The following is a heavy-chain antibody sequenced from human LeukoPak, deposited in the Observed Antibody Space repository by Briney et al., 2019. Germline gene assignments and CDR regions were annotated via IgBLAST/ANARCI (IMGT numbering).Heavy chain of an antibody. V-gene: IGHV3-9*01. CDR2: ISWNSGSI. Sequence: GRSLRLSCAASGFTFDDYAMHWVRQAPGRGLEWVSDISWNSGSIGYADSVKGRFTISRDNAKNSLYLQMNSLRAEDTALYYCAKDLAAAGTGFDYWGQGTLVTVSS. CDR1: GFTFDDYA. CDR3: AKDLAAAGTGFDY. D-gene: IGHD6-13*01. J-gene: IGHJ4*02.